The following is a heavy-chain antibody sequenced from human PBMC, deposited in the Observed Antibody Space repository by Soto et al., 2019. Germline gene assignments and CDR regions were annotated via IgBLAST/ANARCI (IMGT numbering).Heavy chain of an antibody. CDR3: AIQNLGYCSGGSCYPNWFDP. CDR1: GGSISSGGYY. D-gene: IGHD2-15*01. CDR2: IYYSGST. Sequence: QVQLQESGPGLVKPSQTLSLTCTVSGGSISSGGYYWSWIRQHPGKGLEWNGYIYYSGSTYYNPSLKSRVTISVDTSKNQFSLKLSSVTAADTAVYYCAIQNLGYCSGGSCYPNWFDPWGQGTLVTVSS. V-gene: IGHV4-31*03. J-gene: IGHJ5*02.